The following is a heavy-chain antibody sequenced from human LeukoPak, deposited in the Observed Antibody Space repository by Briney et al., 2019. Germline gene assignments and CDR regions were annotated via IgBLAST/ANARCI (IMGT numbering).Heavy chain of an antibody. Sequence: ASVKVSCKASGYTFTGYYMHWVRQAPGQGLEWMGWISAYNGNTNYAQKLQGRVTMTTDTSTSTAYMELRSLRSDDTAVYYCARRAPGGSSSSWGYYYYYMDVWGKGTTVTVSS. CDR3: ARRAPGGSSSSWGYYYYYMDV. V-gene: IGHV1-18*04. J-gene: IGHJ6*03. CDR2: ISAYNGNT. D-gene: IGHD6-6*01. CDR1: GYTFTGYY.